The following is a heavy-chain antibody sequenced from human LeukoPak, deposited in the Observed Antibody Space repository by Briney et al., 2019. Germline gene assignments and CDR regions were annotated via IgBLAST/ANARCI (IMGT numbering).Heavy chain of an antibody. CDR2: ITPFNGNT. Sequence: SVKVSCKASGYTFTGYYMHWVRQAPGHGLEWMGWITPFNGNTNYAQKFQDRVTITRDRSMSTAYMELSSLRSEDTAMYYCASVIAAARDAFDIWGQGTMVTVSS. D-gene: IGHD6-13*01. V-gene: IGHV1-45*02. CDR1: GYTFTGYY. CDR3: ASVIAAARDAFDI. J-gene: IGHJ3*02.